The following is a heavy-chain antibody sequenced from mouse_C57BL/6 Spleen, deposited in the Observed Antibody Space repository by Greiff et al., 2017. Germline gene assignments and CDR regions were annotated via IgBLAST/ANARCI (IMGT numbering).Heavy chain of an antibody. J-gene: IGHJ3*01. CDR1: GYTFTDYN. CDR3: ARTAGTWFAY. V-gene: IGHV1-18*01. D-gene: IGHD4-1*01. Sequence: EVKLQESGPELVKPGASVKIPCKASGYTFTDYNMDWVKQSHGKSLEWIGDINPNNGGTIYNQKFKGKATLTVDKSSSTAYMELRSLTSEDTAVYYCARTAGTWFAYWGQGTLVTVSA. CDR2: INPNNGGT.